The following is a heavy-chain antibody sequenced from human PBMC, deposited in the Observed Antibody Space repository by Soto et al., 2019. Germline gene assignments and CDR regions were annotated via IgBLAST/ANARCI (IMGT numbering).Heavy chain of an antibody. D-gene: IGHD3-3*01. CDR2: IYYSGST. Sequence: PSETLSLTCTASGGSISSSSYYWGWIRQPPGKGLEWFGSIYYSGSTYYNPSLKSRVTISVDTSKNQFSLKLSSVTAADTAVYYCARGVDYDFWSGYYKAVNWFDPWGQGTLVTVSS. CDR3: ARGVDYDFWSGYYKAVNWFDP. CDR1: GGSISSSSYY. V-gene: IGHV4-39*01. J-gene: IGHJ5*02.